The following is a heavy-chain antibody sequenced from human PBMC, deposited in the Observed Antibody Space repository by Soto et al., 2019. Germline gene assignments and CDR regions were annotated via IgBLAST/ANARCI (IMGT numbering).Heavy chain of an antibody. J-gene: IGHJ2*01. CDR2: INAGNGNT. CDR3: ARVGQWLADWYFDL. CDR1: GYTFISYA. D-gene: IGHD6-19*01. V-gene: IGHV1-3*01. Sequence: QVQLVQSGAEVKKPGASVKVSCKASGYTFISYAMHWVRQAPGQRLEWMGWINAGNGNTKYSQKCQGRVTISRAAAASTAYMELRSLRSEDTAVYYCARVGQWLADWYFDLWGRGTLVTVSS.